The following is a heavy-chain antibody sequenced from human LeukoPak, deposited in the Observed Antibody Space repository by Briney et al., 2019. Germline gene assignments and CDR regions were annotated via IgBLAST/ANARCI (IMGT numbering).Heavy chain of an antibody. J-gene: IGHJ4*02. CDR1: GYTFTGYY. Sequence: GASVKVSCKASGYTFTGYYMHWVRQATGHGLEWMGWINPKTLGTNYAQKFRGRVTMTRDTSITTVYMELSSLRSDDTAVYYCARDSLSDDSSGYYDFWGQGTLVTVST. CDR2: INPKTLGT. CDR3: ARDSLSDDSSGYYDF. D-gene: IGHD3-22*01. V-gene: IGHV1-2*02.